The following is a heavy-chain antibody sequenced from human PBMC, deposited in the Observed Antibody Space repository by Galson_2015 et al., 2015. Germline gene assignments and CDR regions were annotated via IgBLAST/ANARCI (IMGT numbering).Heavy chain of an antibody. D-gene: IGHD4-17*01. CDR2: IYWDDDK. CDR3: ARRGYGDYVGDYFDY. CDR1: GFSLSTSGVG. V-gene: IGHV2-5*02. J-gene: IGHJ4*02. Sequence: PALVKPTQTLTLTCTFSGFSLSTSGVGVGWIRQPPGKALEWLALIYWDDDKRYSPSLKSRLTITKDTSKNQVVLTMTNMDPVDTATYYCARRGYGDYVGDYFDYWGQGTLVTVSS.